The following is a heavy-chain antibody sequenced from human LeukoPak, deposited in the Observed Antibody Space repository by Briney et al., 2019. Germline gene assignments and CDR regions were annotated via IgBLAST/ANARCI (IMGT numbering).Heavy chain of an antibody. Sequence: ASVKVSCKASGYTFTDSDIHWVRQAPGQGLQWMGWIKPNSGETRYTQKFQGRVTMTTDTSISTAYMELSRLTSDDTAVYYCARLITMIEPGNYYYYYYMDVWGKGTAVTVS. J-gene: IGHJ6*03. CDR2: IKPNSGET. D-gene: IGHD3-22*01. CDR1: GYTFTDSD. CDR3: ARLITMIEPGNYYYYYYMDV. V-gene: IGHV1-2*02.